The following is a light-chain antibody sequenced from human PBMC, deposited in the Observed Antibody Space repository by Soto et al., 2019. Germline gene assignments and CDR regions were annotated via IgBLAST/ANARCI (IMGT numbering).Light chain of an antibody. CDR3: ATWDGGLSGPFV. CDR1: NSNIGSDI. CDR2: TTN. Sequence: QSVLTQPPSASGTPGQRATISCCGSNSNIGSDIVNCYQLLPGAAPDVLINTTNQRPSGVPERFSGSKSGTSASLAISGLQSEDEANSSCATWDGGLSGPFVVGTGTKVTVL. J-gene: IGLJ1*01. V-gene: IGLV1-44*01.